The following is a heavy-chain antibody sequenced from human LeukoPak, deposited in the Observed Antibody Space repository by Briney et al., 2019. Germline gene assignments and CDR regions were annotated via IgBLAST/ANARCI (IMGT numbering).Heavy chain of an antibody. CDR2: ITNKRDGGTT. D-gene: IGHD6-13*01. J-gene: IGHJ4*02. CDR3: TTGYSNTWHDHY. Sequence: GGSLRLSCAASGFTFSTAWMNWVRQAPGKGLEWVGLITNKRDGGTTTYAAPVKDRFVISRDDSKNTLYLQLNSLKTDDTAVYYCTTGYSNTWHDHYWGRGTLVTVSS. V-gene: IGHV3-15*01. CDR1: GFTFSTAW.